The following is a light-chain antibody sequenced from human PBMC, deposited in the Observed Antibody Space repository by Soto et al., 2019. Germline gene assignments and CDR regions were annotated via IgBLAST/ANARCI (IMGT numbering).Light chain of an antibody. CDR3: CSYAGSSLWV. CDR1: SSDVGVYNY. J-gene: IGLJ3*02. CDR2: DVI. Sequence: QSALTQPRSVSGSPGQSVTISCTGTSSDVGVYNYVSWYQQHPGKAPQLVIYDVIKRPSGVPYRFSGSKSGNTASLTISGLQAEDEGDYYCCSYAGSSLWVFGGGTTLTVL. V-gene: IGLV2-11*01.